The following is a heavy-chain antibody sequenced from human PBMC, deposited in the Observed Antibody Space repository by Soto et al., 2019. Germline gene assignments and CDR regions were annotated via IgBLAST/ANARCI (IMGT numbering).Heavy chain of an antibody. CDR3: ARSIAAAGTRGWYFDL. V-gene: IGHV1-69*02. CDR1: GGTFSSYT. Sequence: QVQLVQSGAEVKKPGSSVKVSCKASGGTFSSYTISWVRQAPGQGLEWMGRIIPILGIANYAQKFQGRVTITADKATSTDYMELSSLRSEDTAVYYCARSIAAAGTRGWYFDLWGRGTLVTVSS. D-gene: IGHD6-13*01. J-gene: IGHJ2*01. CDR2: IIPILGIA.